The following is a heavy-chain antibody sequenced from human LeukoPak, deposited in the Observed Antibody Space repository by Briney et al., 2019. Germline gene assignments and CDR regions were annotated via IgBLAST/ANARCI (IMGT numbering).Heavy chain of an antibody. CDR3: ARGLLSDTAMAYFDY. CDR2: INPSSGGT. J-gene: IGHJ4*02. CDR1: GYTFTGYY. Sequence: ASVKVSCKAPGYTFTGYYMHWVRQALGQGLEWMGWINPSSGGTNYAQKFQGRVTMTRDTSISTAYMELSRLRSDDTAVYYCARGLLSDTAMAYFDYWGQGTLVTVSS. V-gene: IGHV1-2*02. D-gene: IGHD5-18*01.